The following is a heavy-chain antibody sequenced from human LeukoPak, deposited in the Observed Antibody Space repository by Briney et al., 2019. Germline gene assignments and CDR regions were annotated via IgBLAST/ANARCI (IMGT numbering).Heavy chain of an antibody. CDR1: GGSISSYY. Sequence: SETLSLTCTVSGGSISSYYWSWVRQPPGKGLEWIGYIYYSGSTNYNPSLKSRVTISVDTSKNQFSLKLSSVTAADTAVYYCARLRGVVPAASKRFDPWGQGTLVTVSS. D-gene: IGHD2-2*01. J-gene: IGHJ5*02. CDR3: ARLRGVVPAASKRFDP. V-gene: IGHV4-59*01. CDR2: IYYSGST.